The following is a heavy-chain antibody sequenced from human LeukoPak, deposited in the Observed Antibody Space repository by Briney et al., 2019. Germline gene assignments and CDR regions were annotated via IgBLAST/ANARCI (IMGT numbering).Heavy chain of an antibody. D-gene: IGHD3-3*01. CDR2: IKQDGSEK. CDR3: ATDGGYDFWSGYYWYYYYYMDV. V-gene: IGHV3-7*01. J-gene: IGHJ6*03. CDR1: GFTFSSYW. Sequence: GGSLRLSCAASGFTFSSYWMSWVRQAPGKGLEWVANIKQDGSEKYYVDSVKGRFTISRDNAKNSLYLQMNSLRAEDTAVYYCATDGGYDFWSGYYWYYYYYMDVWGKGTTVTVSS.